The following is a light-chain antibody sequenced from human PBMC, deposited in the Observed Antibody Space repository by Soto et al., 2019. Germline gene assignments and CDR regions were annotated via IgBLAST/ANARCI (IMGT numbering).Light chain of an antibody. J-gene: IGLJ1*01. CDR3: SSYTSSSTLDV. CDR1: SSEVGGYNY. Sequence: QSALTQPASVSGSPGQSITISCTGTSSEVGGYNYVSWYQQHPGKAPKLMIYDVSNRPSGVSNRFSGSKSGNTASLTISGLQSEDEADHYCSSYTSSSTLDVFGTG. V-gene: IGLV2-14*01. CDR2: DVS.